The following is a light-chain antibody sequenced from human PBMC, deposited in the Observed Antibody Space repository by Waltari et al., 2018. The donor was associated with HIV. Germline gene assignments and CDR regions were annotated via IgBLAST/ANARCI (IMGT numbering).Light chain of an antibody. V-gene: IGLV1-47*01. CDR2: RNE. Sequence: QSVLTQPPSASGTPGHRVTISCSGSSTTIGNYFIYWYQQFPGTAPKLLIDRNEQRPSGVPDRFSGSKSGTSASLAISGLRSEDEADYYCATWDDTLSAWVFSGGTKLTVL. CDR3: ATWDDTLSAWV. J-gene: IGLJ2*01. CDR1: STTIGNYF.